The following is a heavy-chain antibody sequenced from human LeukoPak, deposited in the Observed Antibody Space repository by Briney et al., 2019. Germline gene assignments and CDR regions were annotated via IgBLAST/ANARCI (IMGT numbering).Heavy chain of an antibody. CDR2: IYYSGST. Sequence: SETLSLTCTVSGGSISSYYWSWIRQPPGKGLEWIGYIYYSGSTNYNPSLKSRVTISVDTSKNQFSLKLSSVTAADTAVYYCASREGGSLDAFGIWGQGTMVTVSS. D-gene: IGHD2-15*01. J-gene: IGHJ3*02. CDR1: GGSISSYY. CDR3: ASREGGSLDAFGI. V-gene: IGHV4-59*01.